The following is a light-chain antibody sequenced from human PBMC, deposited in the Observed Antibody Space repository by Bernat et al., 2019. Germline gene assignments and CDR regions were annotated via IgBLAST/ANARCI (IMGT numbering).Light chain of an antibody. CDR1: SSDVGGYNY. CDR2: DVR. V-gene: IGLV2-14*03. Sequence: QSALTQPASVSGSPGQSNTISCTGTSSDVGGYNYVSWYQQHPGRAPKLMIYDVRDRPSGISNRFSGSKSGNTASLTISGLLDEDEADYYCSSYTSSSTLVFGGGTRLTVL. CDR3: SSYTSSSTLV. J-gene: IGLJ3*02.